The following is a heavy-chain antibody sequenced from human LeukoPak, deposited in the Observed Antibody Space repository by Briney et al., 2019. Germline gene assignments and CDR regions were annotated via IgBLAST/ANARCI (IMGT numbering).Heavy chain of an antibody. V-gene: IGHV3-72*01. CDR3: VRRAASGHLDY. Sequence: PGGSLRLSCAASGFTFDDYAMHWVRQAPGKGLEWVGRTRNKANSYTTEYAASVRDRFTMSRDDSKNSLWLQMNSLKTDDTAVYYCVRRAASGHLDYWGQGTLVTVSS. CDR2: TRNKANSYTT. D-gene: IGHD2-15*01. J-gene: IGHJ4*02. CDR1: GFTFDDYA.